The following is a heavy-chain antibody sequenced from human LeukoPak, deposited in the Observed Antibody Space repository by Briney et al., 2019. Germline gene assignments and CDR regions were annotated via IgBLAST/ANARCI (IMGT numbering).Heavy chain of an antibody. CDR1: GYTFTRYA. D-gene: IGHD2-2*01. Sequence: GASVKVSCKTSGYTFTRYAMNWVRQAPGQGLEWMGWINTNTGNPTYAQGFTGRFVFSLDTSVSTAYLQISSLKAEDTAVYYCARGALGYCSSTSCYYFDYWGQGTLVTVSS. CDR3: ARGALGYCSSTSCYYFDY. CDR2: INTNTGNP. J-gene: IGHJ4*02. V-gene: IGHV7-4-1*02.